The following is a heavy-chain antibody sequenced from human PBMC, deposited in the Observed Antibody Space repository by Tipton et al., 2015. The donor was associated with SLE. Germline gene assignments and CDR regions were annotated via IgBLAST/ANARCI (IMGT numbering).Heavy chain of an antibody. CDR2: IYTSGST. CDR3: ARDGYSSSWYWFDP. CDR1: GGSISSGSYY. Sequence: TLSLTCTVSGGSISSGSYYWSWIRQPAGKGLEWIGYIYTSGSTNYNPSLKSRVTISVDTSKNQFSLKLSSVTAADTAVYYCARDGYSSSWYWFDPWGQGTLVTVSS. J-gene: IGHJ5*02. V-gene: IGHV4-61*09. D-gene: IGHD6-13*01.